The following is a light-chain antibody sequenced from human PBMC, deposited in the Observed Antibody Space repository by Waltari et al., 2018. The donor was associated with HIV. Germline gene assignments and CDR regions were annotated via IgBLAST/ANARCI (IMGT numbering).Light chain of an antibody. CDR1: SSDVGASNY. Sequence: QSDLTQPPSASGSPGQSVTISCPGTSSDVGASNYVSWYQQYPAKDPKRIIYEVSKRPSGVPDRFSGSKSGNTASLTVSGLQAEDEADYYCSSYAGSNNRVVFGGGTKLTVL. V-gene: IGLV2-8*01. CDR3: SSYAGSNNRVV. CDR2: EVS. J-gene: IGLJ2*01.